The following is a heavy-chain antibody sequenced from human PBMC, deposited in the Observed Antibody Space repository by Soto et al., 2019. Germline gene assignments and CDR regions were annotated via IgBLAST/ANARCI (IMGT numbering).Heavy chain of an antibody. CDR2: IRAYNGNT. CDR1: GYTFTSYG. V-gene: IGHV1-18*01. CDR3: ARDPTALDV. J-gene: IGHJ6*02. Sequence: QVQLVQSGAEVKKPGASVKVSCKASGYTFTSYGISWVRQAPGQGLEWMGRIRAYNGNTNYAQKMQIRVPMATVTASRTAYMEPRRLRSDDAAVFCCARDPTALDVWGQGTTVTFSS.